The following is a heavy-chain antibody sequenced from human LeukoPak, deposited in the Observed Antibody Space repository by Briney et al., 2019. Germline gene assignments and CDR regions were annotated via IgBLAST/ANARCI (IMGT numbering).Heavy chain of an antibody. CDR2: IYTSGST. J-gene: IGHJ6*03. Sequence: PSETLSLTCTVSGGSISSYYWSWIRQPAGKGLEWIGRIYTSGSTNYNPSLKSRVTISVDTSKNQFSLKLSSVTAADTAVYYCARGGNKRGYYYYMDVWGKGTTVTISS. CDR3: ARGGNKRGYYYYMDV. D-gene: IGHD2/OR15-2a*01. V-gene: IGHV4-4*07. CDR1: GGSISSYY.